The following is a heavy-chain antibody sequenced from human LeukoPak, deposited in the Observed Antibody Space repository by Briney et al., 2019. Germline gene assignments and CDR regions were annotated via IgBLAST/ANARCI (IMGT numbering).Heavy chain of an antibody. J-gene: IGHJ6*04. Sequence: PGGSLRLSCAASGFTFSSYEMNWVRQAPGKGLEWVSYISSSGSNIYYADSVKGRFTISRDNAKNSLYLQMNSLRAEDTAVYYCARDVVRGSGGDVWGKGTTVTISS. CDR1: GFTFSSYE. CDR2: ISSSGSNI. CDR3: ARDVVRGSGGDV. V-gene: IGHV3-48*03. D-gene: IGHD3-10*01.